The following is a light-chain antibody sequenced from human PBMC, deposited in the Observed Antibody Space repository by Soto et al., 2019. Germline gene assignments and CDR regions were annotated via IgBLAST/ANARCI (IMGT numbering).Light chain of an antibody. V-gene: IGKV3-15*01. CDR2: GAS. CDR1: QSVATN. J-gene: IGKJ1*01. CDR3: QHYNNWLWT. Sequence: EILLAQFPATLSVSLGERATLSCRASQSVATNLAWYQQKPGQAPRLLIYGASTRDTGIPGRFSGSGSGTDFTLTISRLQSEDFELYYCQHYNNWLWTFGQGTKVDIK.